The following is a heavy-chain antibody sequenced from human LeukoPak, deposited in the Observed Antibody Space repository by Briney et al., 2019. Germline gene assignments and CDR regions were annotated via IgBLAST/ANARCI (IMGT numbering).Heavy chain of an antibody. CDR1: GFTFSSYA. Sequence: PGGSLRLSCAASGFTFSSYAVHWVRQAPGKGLEWVTFIRYDGSNKYYADSVKGRFTISRDNSKNTLYLQMNSLRAEDTAVYYCAKGSKEVLFTRDHYMDVWGKGTTVTISS. CDR3: AKGSKEVLFTRDHYMDV. CDR2: IRYDGSNK. D-gene: IGHD3-3*01. V-gene: IGHV3-30*02. J-gene: IGHJ6*03.